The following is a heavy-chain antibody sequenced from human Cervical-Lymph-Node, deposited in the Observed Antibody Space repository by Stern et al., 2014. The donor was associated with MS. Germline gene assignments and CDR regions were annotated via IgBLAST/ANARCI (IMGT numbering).Heavy chain of an antibody. CDR3: AREGLYGLDY. CDR2: ISSSSSS. D-gene: IGHD4-17*01. CDR1: GFSFSGYS. J-gene: IGHJ4*02. Sequence: EVQLVESGGGLVKPGGSLRLSCVASGFSFSGYSIDWVRQAPGKGLEWLSFISSSSSSQYAESVKGRFTISRDNARNSLYLQMNSLRAEDTAVYFCAREGLYGLDYWGQGTLVTVSS. V-gene: IGHV3-21*01.